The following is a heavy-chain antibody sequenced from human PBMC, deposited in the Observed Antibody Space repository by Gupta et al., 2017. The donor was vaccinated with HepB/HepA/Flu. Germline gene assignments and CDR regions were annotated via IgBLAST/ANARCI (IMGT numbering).Heavy chain of an antibody. D-gene: IGHD4-23*01. Sequence: QVQLVQSGAEVKKPGSSVKVSCRASGGSFSSYAISWVRQAPGQGLEWMGGVIPIFDTTNYAQKFQGRVTLTADESTSTAYMELSSLRSEDTAVYYCARAHSNSLFRNYYYYMDVWGKGTTVTVSS. V-gene: IGHV1-69*01. J-gene: IGHJ6*03. CDR3: ARAHSNSLFRNYYYYMDV. CDR2: VIPIFDTT. CDR1: GGSFSSYA.